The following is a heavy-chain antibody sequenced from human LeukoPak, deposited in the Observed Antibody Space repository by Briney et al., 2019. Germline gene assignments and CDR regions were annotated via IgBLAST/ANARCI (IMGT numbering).Heavy chain of an antibody. D-gene: IGHD1-26*01. Sequence: GGSLRLSCAASGFTFSSHGMIWVRQAPGKGLEWISALTDSGGHTFYSDSVKGRFTISRDNPRNSLYLQMNGLRVEDTAIYYCGRIGTVGATDFWGQGTLVTVSS. CDR2: LTDSGGHT. V-gene: IGHV3-23*01. J-gene: IGHJ4*02. CDR1: GFTFSSHG. CDR3: GRIGTVGATDF.